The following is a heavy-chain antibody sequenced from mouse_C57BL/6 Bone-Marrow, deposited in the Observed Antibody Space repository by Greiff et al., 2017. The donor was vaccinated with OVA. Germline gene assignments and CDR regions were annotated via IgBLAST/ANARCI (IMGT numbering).Heavy chain of an antibody. CDR3: ARDYYGSRTYWYFDV. V-gene: IGHV5-17*01. CDR1: GFTFSDYG. D-gene: IGHD1-1*01. Sequence: EVKVVESGGGLVKPGGSLKLSCAASGFTFSDYGMHWVRQAPEKGLEWVAYISSGSSTIYYADTVKGRFTISRDNAKNTLFLQMTSLRSEDTAMYYCARDYYGSRTYWYFDVWGTGTTVTVSS. CDR2: ISSGSSTI. J-gene: IGHJ1*03.